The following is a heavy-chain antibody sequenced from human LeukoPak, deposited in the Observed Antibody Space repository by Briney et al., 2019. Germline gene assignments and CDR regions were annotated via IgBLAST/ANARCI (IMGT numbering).Heavy chain of an antibody. CDR2: ISSSGTTI. J-gene: IGHJ3*02. Sequence: GGSLRLSCAVSGFTFSNYEMNWVRQAPGKGLEWFSYISSSGTTIYYADSVKGRFTISRDNAKNSLYLQMNSLRAEDTALYYCARYYYDSSGYYYAAFDIWGQGTMVTVSS. V-gene: IGHV3-48*03. CDR1: GFTFSNYE. CDR3: ARYYYDSSGYYYAAFDI. D-gene: IGHD3-22*01.